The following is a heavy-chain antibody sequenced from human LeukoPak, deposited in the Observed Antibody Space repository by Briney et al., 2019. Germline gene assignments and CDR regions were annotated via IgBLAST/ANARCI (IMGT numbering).Heavy chain of an antibody. Sequence: SETLSLTCTVPGGSISSGDYYWSWTRQPPGKGLEWIGYIYYSGSTYYNPSLKSRVTISVDTSKNQFSLKLSSVTAADTAVYYCARGHDILTGSPFDYWGQGTLVTVSS. CDR1: GGSISSGDYY. CDR2: IYYSGST. J-gene: IGHJ4*02. D-gene: IGHD3-9*01. V-gene: IGHV4-30-4*01. CDR3: ARGHDILTGSPFDY.